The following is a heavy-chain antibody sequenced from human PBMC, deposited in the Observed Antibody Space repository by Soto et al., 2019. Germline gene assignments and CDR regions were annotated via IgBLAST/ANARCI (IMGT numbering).Heavy chain of an antibody. CDR3: ASWRITMVRGVIIPNYYGMDV. Sequence: PGGSLRLSCAASGFTFSSYWMSWVRQAPGKGLEWVANIKQDGSEKYYVDSVKGRFTISRDNAKNSLYLQMNSLRAEDTAEYYCASWRITMVRGVIIPNYYGMDVWGQGTTVTVSS. CDR1: GFTFSSYW. J-gene: IGHJ6*02. D-gene: IGHD3-10*01. CDR2: IKQDGSEK. V-gene: IGHV3-7*01.